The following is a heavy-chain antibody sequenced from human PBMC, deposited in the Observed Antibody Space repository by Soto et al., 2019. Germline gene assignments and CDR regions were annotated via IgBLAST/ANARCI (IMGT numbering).Heavy chain of an antibody. J-gene: IGHJ3*02. CDR1: GDXCTSYG. D-gene: IGHD6-13*01. CDR2: IYPGDSDT. Sequence: EXLKIYGKSSGDXCTSYGLGWVRHMPGKGLEWMGSIYPGDSDTRYSPSFQGQVTISADKSISNAYLQWRRLKESETAMYYCASQLPIYSAGAFDIWGQGTMLNVS. CDR3: ASQLPIYSAGAFDI. V-gene: IGHV5-51*01.